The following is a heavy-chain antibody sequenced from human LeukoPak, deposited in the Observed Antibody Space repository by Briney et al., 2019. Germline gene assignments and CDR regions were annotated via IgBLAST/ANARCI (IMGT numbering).Heavy chain of an antibody. Sequence: ASVKVSCKASGYTFTSYDINWVRQATGQGLEWMGWMNPNSGNTGYAQKFQGRVTITRNTSISTAYMELSSLRSEDTAVYYCAVLRYFDWDAFDIWGQGTMVTVSS. CDR1: GYTFTSYD. CDR2: MNPNSGNT. V-gene: IGHV1-8*03. CDR3: AVLRYFDWDAFDI. D-gene: IGHD3-9*01. J-gene: IGHJ3*02.